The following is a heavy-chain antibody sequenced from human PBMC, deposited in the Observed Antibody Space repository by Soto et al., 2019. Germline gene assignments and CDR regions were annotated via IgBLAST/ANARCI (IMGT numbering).Heavy chain of an antibody. CDR1: GFSFSSYA. J-gene: IGHJ4*02. CDR2: ISGSGGST. D-gene: IGHD6-19*01. Sequence: HPGGSLRLSCVASGFSFSSYAMSWVRQTPGKRLEWVSTISGSGGSTYYADSVKGRLTISRDNSKNMLFLQMNSLRAEDTAIYYCAKGKGMYLAVAGSHDYWGQGTLFTVSS. CDR3: AKGKGMYLAVAGSHDY. V-gene: IGHV3-23*01.